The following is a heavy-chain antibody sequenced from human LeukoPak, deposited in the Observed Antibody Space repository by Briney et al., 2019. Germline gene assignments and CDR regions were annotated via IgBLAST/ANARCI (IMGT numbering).Heavy chain of an antibody. CDR3: ARDRTVDY. Sequence: GGSLRLSCVVSGFIVSNNYMSWVRQAPGKGLEWVSSISSSSSYIYYADSVKGRFTISRDNAKNSLYLQMNSLRAEDTAVYYCARDRTVDYWGQGTLVTVSS. CDR2: ISSSSSYI. J-gene: IGHJ4*02. CDR1: GFIVSNNY. D-gene: IGHD1-1*01. V-gene: IGHV3-21*01.